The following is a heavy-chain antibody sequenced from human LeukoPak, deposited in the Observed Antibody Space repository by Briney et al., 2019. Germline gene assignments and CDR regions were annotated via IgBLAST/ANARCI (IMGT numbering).Heavy chain of an antibody. CDR3: ASLHCSGGSCYYFDY. CDR1: GFTFSSYS. J-gene: IGHJ4*02. Sequence: GGSLRLSCAASGFTFSSYSMNWVGQAPGKGLEWVSSISSSSSYIYYADSVKGRFTISRDNAKNSLYLQMNSLRAEDTAVYYCASLHCSGGSCYYFDYWGQGTLVTVSS. D-gene: IGHD2-15*01. CDR2: ISSSSSYI. V-gene: IGHV3-21*01.